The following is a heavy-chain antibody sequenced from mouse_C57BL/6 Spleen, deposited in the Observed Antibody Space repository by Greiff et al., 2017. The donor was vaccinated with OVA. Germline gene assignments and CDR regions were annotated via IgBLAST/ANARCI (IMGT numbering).Heavy chain of an antibody. CDR3: AREDWDWFAY. V-gene: IGHV1-64*01. Sequence: QVQLQQTGAELVKPGASVKLSCKASGYTFTSYWMYWVKQRPGQGLEWIGMIHPNSGSTNYNEKFKSKATLTVDKSSSTAYMQLSSLTSEDSAVYYCAREDWDWFAYWGQGTLVTVSA. J-gene: IGHJ3*01. CDR2: IHPNSGST. CDR1: GYTFTSYW. D-gene: IGHD4-1*01.